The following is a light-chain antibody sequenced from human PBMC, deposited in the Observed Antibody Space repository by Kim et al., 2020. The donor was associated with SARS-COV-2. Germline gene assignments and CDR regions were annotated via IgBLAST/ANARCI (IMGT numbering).Light chain of an antibody. CDR1: SSNIGNNA. Sequence: QSVLTQPPSVSETPRHRVTISCSGNSSNIGNNAVNWYQHLPGKAPKLLIFYDDLLPSGVSDRFSGARSGTSASLAISGLQSEDEGDYYCSVWDDRLNSWVFGGGTQLTVL. J-gene: IGLJ3*02. CDR3: SVWDDRLNSWV. V-gene: IGLV1-36*01. CDR2: YDD.